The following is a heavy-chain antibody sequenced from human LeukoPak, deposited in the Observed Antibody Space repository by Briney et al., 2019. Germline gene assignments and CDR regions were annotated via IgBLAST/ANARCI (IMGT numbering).Heavy chain of an antibody. Sequence: ASVKVSCKASGYTFTGYYMHWVRQAPGQGLEWMGWINPNSGGTNYAQKFQGRVTMTRDTSISTAYMELSRLRSDDTAVYYRARGEPGVVPAAIVLDYWGQGTLVTVSS. CDR1: GYTFTGYY. V-gene: IGHV1-2*02. D-gene: IGHD2-2*01. CDR3: ARGEPGVVPAAIVLDY. J-gene: IGHJ4*02. CDR2: INPNSGGT.